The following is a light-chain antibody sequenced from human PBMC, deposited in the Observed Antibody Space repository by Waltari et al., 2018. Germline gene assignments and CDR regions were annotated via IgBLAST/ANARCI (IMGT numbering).Light chain of an antibody. CDR3: SSYAGSKFWV. Sequence: QSALTQPPSASGSPGQSVTISCTGTSRDVGGYNYVPWFQQRPGKAPKVMIYEVSKRPSGVPDRFSGSKSGNTASLIVSGLQAEDEADYYCSSYAGSKFWVFGGGTKLTVL. V-gene: IGLV2-8*01. CDR2: EVS. J-gene: IGLJ3*02. CDR1: SRDVGGYNY.